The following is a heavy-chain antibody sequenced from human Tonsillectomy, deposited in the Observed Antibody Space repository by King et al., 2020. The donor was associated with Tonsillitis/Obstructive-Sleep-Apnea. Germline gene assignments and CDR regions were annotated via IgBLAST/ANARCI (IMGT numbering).Heavy chain of an antibody. V-gene: IGHV3-53*01. CDR2: IYSGGST. CDR3: ARDLGESTPGALDY. J-gene: IGHJ4*02. D-gene: IGHD2-15*01. CDR1: GFTVSSNY. Sequence: VQLVESGGGLTQPGGSLRLSCAASGFTVSSNYMSWVRQAPGKGLEWVSVIYSGGSTYYADSVKGRFTISRDNSKNTLYLQMNSLRAEDTAVYYCARDLGESTPGALDYWGQGTLVTVSS.